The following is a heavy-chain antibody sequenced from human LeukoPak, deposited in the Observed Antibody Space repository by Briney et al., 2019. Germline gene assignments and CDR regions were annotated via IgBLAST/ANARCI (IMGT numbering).Heavy chain of an antibody. CDR1: GYSISSGYY. V-gene: IGHV4-38-2*01. CDR3: ARVTRVFQIPAAIPEC. Sequence: SETLSLTCAVSGYSISSGYYWGWIRQPPGKGLEWIGSIYHSGSTYYNPSLKSRVTISVDTSKNQFSLKLSSVTAADTAVYYCARVTRVFQIPAAIPECWGQGTLVTVSS. D-gene: IGHD2-2*01. J-gene: IGHJ4*02. CDR2: IYHSGST.